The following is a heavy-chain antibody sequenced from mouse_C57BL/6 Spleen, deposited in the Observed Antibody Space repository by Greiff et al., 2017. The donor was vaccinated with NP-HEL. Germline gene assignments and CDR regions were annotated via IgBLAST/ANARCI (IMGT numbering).Heavy chain of an antibody. V-gene: IGHV1-15*01. CDR2: IDPETGGT. D-gene: IGHD1-1*01. J-gene: IGHJ2*01. Sequence: VQLKESGAELVRPGASVTLSCKASGYTFTDYEMHWVKQTPVHGLEWIGAIDPETGGTAYNQKFKGKAILTADKSSSTAYMELRSLTSEDSAVYYCTREGSYYYGSSGYWGQGTTLTVSS. CDR1: GYTFTDYE. CDR3: TREGSYYYGSSGY.